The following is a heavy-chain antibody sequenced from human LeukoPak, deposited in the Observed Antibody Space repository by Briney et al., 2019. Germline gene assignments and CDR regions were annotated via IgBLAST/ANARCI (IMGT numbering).Heavy chain of an antibody. CDR1: GGSMNVQL. CDR2: IYNTEAP. CDR3: ARGPHDSAP. V-gene: IGHV4-59*08. J-gene: IGHJ5*02. D-gene: IGHD3-16*01. Sequence: KTSETLSLTCSVSGGSMNVQLWSEIRQPPEGGVGWRAYIYNTEAPTYNPSINARLSMPLDMSKTQFFVSLSSATAADTAVYYGARGPHDSAPWGQGTLVTVSS.